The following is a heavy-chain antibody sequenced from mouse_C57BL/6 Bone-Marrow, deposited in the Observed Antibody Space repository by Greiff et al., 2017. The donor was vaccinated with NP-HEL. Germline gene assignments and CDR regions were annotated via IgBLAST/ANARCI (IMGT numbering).Heavy chain of an antibody. J-gene: IGHJ4*01. CDR2: IDPSARPT. D-gene: IGHD4-1*01. V-gene: IGHV1-50*01. CDR1: GYTFTSYW. CDR3: ARGWDEDY. Sequence: VQLQQPGAELVKPGASVKLSCKASGYTFTSYWMQWVKQRPGQGLEWLGAIDPSARPTNSHQKFKGKAPSTVATSSSTAYMQLSSLTSGGSAVYYCARGWDEDYWGQGTSVTVSS.